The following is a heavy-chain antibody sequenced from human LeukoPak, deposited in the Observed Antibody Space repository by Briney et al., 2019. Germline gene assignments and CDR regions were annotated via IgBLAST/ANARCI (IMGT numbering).Heavy chain of an antibody. Sequence: QSGGSLRLSCAASGFTFSSYGMHWVRQAPGKGLKWVAVIWYDGSNKYYADSVKGRFTISRDNSKNTLYLQMNSLRAEDTAVYYCAREQTPSYDYVWGSYRSALDYWGQGTLVTVSS. D-gene: IGHD3-16*02. CDR3: AREQTPSYDYVWGSYRSALDY. V-gene: IGHV3-33*01. CDR1: GFTFSSYG. CDR2: IWYDGSNK. J-gene: IGHJ4*02.